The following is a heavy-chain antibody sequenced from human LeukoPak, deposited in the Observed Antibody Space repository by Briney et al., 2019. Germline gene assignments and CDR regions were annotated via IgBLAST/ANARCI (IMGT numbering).Heavy chain of an antibody. CDR1: GYSISSGYY. D-gene: IGHD3-10*01. CDR2: IYHSGST. Sequence: SETLSLTCTVSGYSISSGYYWGWIRQPPGQGLEWVGNIYHSGSTYYNPSLKSRVIISLDMSKNQFSLNLSSVTAADTAVYYCARAGSLYYGSGTYGYWGQGTLVIVSS. J-gene: IGHJ4*02. CDR3: ARAGSLYYGSGTYGY. V-gene: IGHV4-38-2*02.